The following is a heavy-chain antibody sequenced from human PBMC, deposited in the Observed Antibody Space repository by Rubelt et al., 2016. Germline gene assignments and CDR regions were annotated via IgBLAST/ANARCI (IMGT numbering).Heavy chain of an antibody. CDR2: IYYSGST. Sequence: QLQLQESGPGLVKPSETLSLTCTVSGGSISSSSYYWGWIRQPPGKGLEWIGSIYYSGSTYYNPSLKSRVTISVDTSKNQVSLKLSSVTAADTAVYYCAREIVVPAAIVRYFDYWGQGTLVTVSS. V-gene: IGHV4-39*01. CDR3: AREIVVPAAIVRYFDY. J-gene: IGHJ4*02. CDR1: GGSISSSSYY. D-gene: IGHD2-2*01.